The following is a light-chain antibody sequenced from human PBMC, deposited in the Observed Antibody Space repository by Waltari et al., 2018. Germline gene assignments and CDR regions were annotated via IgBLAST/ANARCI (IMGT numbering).Light chain of an antibody. J-gene: IGKJ1*01. CDR3: MQALRTWT. Sequence: DIVMTPSPVSLPVTPGEPASISRRSSQSLLHRDGYNYVDWYLQKPGQSPQLLIYLGSNRASGVPDRFSGSGSGTDFTLKISRVEAEDVGVYYCMQALRTWTFGQGTKVEIK. V-gene: IGKV2-28*01. CDR1: QSLLHRDGYNY. CDR2: LGS.